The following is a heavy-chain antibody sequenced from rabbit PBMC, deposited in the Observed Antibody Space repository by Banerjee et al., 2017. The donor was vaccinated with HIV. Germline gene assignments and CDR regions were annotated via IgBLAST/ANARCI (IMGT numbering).Heavy chain of an antibody. Sequence: QEQLVESGGGLVQPEGSLTLTCKASGFDLSSYYDMCWVRQAPGKGLEWSGCIATGNGDTYFASWAKGRFTISKTSSTTVTLRMTSLTAADTATYFCAGGSDWGTRLDLWGPGTLVTVS. J-gene: IGHJ3*01. V-gene: IGHV1S45*01. D-gene: IGHD2-1*01. CDR3: AGGSDWGTRLDL. CDR2: IATGNGDT. CDR1: GFDLSSYYD.